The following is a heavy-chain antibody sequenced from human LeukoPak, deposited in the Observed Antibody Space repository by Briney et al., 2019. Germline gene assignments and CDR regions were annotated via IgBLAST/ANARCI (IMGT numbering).Heavy chain of an antibody. CDR3: ATKYTVAKGNWFDP. Sequence: ASVKVSCKATGYTFTSYDINWVRQATGQGLEWMGWMNPNSGNTGYAQKFQGRVTITRNTSISTAYMELSSLRSEDTAVYYCATKYTVAKGNWFDPWGQGTLVTVSS. CDR2: MNPNSGNT. D-gene: IGHD4-11*01. CDR1: GYTFTSYD. J-gene: IGHJ5*02. V-gene: IGHV1-8*03.